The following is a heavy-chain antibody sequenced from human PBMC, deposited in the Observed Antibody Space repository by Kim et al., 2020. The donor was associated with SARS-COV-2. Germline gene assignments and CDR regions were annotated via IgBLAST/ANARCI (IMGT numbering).Heavy chain of an antibody. CDR3: AKRENFDL. D-gene: IGHD1-26*01. CDR2: ISYDGSNK. CDR1: GFTFSSYG. V-gene: IGHV3-30*18. J-gene: IGHJ2*01. Sequence: GGSLRLSCAASGFTFSSYGMHWVRQAPGKGLEWVAVISYDGSNKYYADSVKGRFTISRDNSKNTLYLQMNSLRAEDTAVYYCAKRENFDLWGRGTLVTVSS.